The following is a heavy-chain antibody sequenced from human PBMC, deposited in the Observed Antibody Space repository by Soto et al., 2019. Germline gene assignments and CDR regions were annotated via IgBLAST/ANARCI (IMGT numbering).Heavy chain of an antibody. CDR3: ARGSYYYYYMDV. V-gene: IGHV1-69*02. CDR1: GGTFSSYT. J-gene: IGHJ6*03. Sequence: SVKVSCKASGGTFSSYTISWVRQAPGQGLEWMGRIIPILGIANYAQKFQGQVTISADKSISTAYLQWSSLKASDTAMYYCARGSYYYYYMDVWGKGTTVTVSS. CDR2: IIPILGIA.